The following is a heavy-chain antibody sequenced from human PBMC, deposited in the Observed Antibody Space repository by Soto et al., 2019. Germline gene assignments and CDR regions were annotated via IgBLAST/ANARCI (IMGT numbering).Heavy chain of an antibody. CDR1: GSTFSNYF. J-gene: IGHJ5*02. CDR2: MSGDGKTI. V-gene: IGHV3-74*01. D-gene: IGHD3-10*02. Sequence: GGSLRLSCAASGSTFSNYFMHWVRQVPGEGLVWVSRMSGDGKTISYADSVKGRFTISRDNAKNTLYLQMNSLRVEDTAVYYCARNYVPGIAGFDPWGQGTLVTVSS. CDR3: ARNYVPGIAGFDP.